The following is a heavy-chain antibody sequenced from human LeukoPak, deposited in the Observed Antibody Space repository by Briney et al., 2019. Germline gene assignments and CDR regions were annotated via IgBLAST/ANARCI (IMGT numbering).Heavy chain of an antibody. Sequence: PGGSLRLSCAASGFTFTDYYMHWVRQAPGKGLVWVSRISSDGSSTRYADSVKGRFTISRDNAKNTLYLQMNTLRAEDTAVYYCARESPYGGNYASDTWGQGTMVTVSS. D-gene: IGHD4-23*01. J-gene: IGHJ3*02. CDR1: GFTFTDYY. CDR2: ISSDGSST. V-gene: IGHV3-74*01. CDR3: ARESPYGGNYASDT.